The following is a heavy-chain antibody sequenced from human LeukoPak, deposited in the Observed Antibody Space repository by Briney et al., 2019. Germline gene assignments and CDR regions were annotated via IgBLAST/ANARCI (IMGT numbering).Heavy chain of an antibody. V-gene: IGHV1-69*13. D-gene: IGHD6-13*01. CDR1: GYTFTGYY. CDR2: IIPIFGTT. CDR3: ARANSSGWFEFDY. J-gene: IGHJ4*02. Sequence: VASVKVSCKASGYTFTGYYMHWVRQAPGQGLEWMGGIIPIFGTTNYAQKFQDRVTITADESTSTADMELRSLRSEDTAVYYCARANSSGWFEFDYWGQGTLVTVSS.